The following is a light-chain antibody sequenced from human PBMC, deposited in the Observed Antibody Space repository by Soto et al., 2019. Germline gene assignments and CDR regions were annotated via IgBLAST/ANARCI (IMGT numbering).Light chain of an antibody. CDR1: QGVTTN. V-gene: IGKV3-15*01. J-gene: IGKJ1*01. Sequence: EIVMTQPPGTLSVSPGERAPLSCRAGQGVTTNFAWYPQHSGQSPRLLIYDVSIRATGVPARFSGTGSETDFTLTISGPQSEDSAVYFCHQRQSWPRTFGQGTKV. CDR3: HQRQSWPRT. CDR2: DVS.